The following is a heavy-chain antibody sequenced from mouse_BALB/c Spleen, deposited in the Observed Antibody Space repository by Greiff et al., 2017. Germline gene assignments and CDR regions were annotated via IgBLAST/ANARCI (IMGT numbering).Heavy chain of an antibody. V-gene: IGHV5-4*02. Sequence: EVKLMESGGGLVKPGGSLKLSCAASGFTFSDYYMYWVRQTPEKRLEWVATISDGGSYTYYPDSVKGRFTISRDNAKNNLYLQMSSLKSEDTAMYYCARERETGTPFAYWGQGTLVTVSA. CDR2: ISDGGSYT. D-gene: IGHD4-1*01. CDR1: GFTFSDYY. CDR3: ARERETGTPFAY. J-gene: IGHJ3*01.